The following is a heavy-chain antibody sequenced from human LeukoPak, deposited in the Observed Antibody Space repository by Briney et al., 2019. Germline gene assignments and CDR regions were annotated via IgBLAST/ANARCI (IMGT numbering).Heavy chain of an antibody. CDR1: GYSISSGYY. CDR3: AREITYYDILTGYYTPYYFDY. V-gene: IGHV4-38-2*02. CDR2: IYHSGST. D-gene: IGHD3-9*01. Sequence: SETLSLTCTVSGYSISSGYYWGWIRQPPGKGLEWIGSIYHSGSTYYNPSLKSRVTISVDTSKNQFSLKLSSVTAADTAVYYCAREITYYDILTGYYTPYYFDYWGQGTLVTVPS. J-gene: IGHJ4*02.